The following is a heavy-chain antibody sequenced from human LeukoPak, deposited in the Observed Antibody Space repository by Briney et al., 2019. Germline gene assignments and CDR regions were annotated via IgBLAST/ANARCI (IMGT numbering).Heavy chain of an antibody. CDR1: GGSFSGYY. Sequence: PSETLSLTCAVYGGSFSGYYWSWIRQPPGKGLEWIGEINHSGSTNYNPSLKSRVTISVDTSKNQFSLKLSSVTAADTAVYYCARDGFRVVNDYFDYWGQGTLVTVSS. CDR2: INHSGST. V-gene: IGHV4-34*01. CDR3: ARDGFRVVNDYFDY. D-gene: IGHD3-10*01. J-gene: IGHJ4*02.